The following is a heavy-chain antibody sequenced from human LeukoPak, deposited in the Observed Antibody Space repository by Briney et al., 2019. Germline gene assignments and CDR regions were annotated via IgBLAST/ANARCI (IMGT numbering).Heavy chain of an antibody. CDR3: AKVPTSFYTASWGFDN. V-gene: IGHV3-23*01. Sequence: GGFLRLSCAASGFTFSSYAMSWVRQAPGKGLEWVSAISGSESSTYYADSVRGRFTISRDNSKNTLYLQMNSLRSEDTAVYYCAKVPTSFYTASWGFDNWGQGTLVTVSS. CDR1: GFTFSSYA. CDR2: ISGSESST. D-gene: IGHD5-18*01. J-gene: IGHJ4*02.